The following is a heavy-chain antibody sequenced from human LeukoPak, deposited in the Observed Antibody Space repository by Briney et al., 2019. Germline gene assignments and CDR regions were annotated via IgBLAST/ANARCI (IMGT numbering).Heavy chain of an antibody. CDR2: IYYSGST. D-gene: IGHD3-9*01. CDR1: GGSISSYY. CDR3: ASGWDDILTGYYISPGAFDI. Sequence: SETLSLTCAVSGGSISSYYWSWVRQPPGKGLEWSGYIYYSGSTNHNPSLKSRVDISEDKSKTQLSLKLSSVTAADTAVYYCASGWDDILTGYYISPGAFDIWGQGTMVTVSS. J-gene: IGHJ3*02. V-gene: IGHV4-59*13.